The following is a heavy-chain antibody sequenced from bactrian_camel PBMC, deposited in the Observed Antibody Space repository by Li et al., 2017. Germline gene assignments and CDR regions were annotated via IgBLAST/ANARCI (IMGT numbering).Heavy chain of an antibody. D-gene: IGHD3*01. CDR3: ASLCADDICDGDDRSPDRRRCAH. CDR1: GYTAGRYC. Sequence: DVQLVESGGGPVQAGESLRLSCKTSGYTAGRYCMGWFRQAPGKEREGVAGFDVGRRTPYYVDSVKGRFTISKDKEKHTLNLLMSSLKPEDTAMYFCASLCADDICDGDDRSPDRRRCAHWGRGTQVTVS. J-gene: IGHJ4*01. CDR2: FDVGRRTP. V-gene: IGHV3S31*01.